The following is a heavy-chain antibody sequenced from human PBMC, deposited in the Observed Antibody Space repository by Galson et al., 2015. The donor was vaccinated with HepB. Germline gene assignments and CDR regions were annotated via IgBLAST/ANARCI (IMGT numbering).Heavy chain of an antibody. Sequence: SLRLSCAASGFTFSSYAMHWVRQAPGKGLEWVAVISYDGSNKYYADSVKGRFTISRDNSKNTLYLQMNSLRAEDTAVYYCAREFYDSSGYYSHFDYWGQGTLVTVSS. J-gene: IGHJ4*02. CDR3: AREFYDSSGYYSHFDY. CDR2: ISYDGSNK. D-gene: IGHD3-22*01. V-gene: IGHV3-30*04. CDR1: GFTFSSYA.